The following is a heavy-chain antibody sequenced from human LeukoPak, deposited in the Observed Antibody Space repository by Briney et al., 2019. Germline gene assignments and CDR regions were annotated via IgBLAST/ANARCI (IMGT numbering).Heavy chain of an antibody. CDR3: ARERGYSYGYSDY. D-gene: IGHD5-18*01. Sequence: PGGSLRLSPAASGFTFSSESMNWVRQAPGKGLEWVSYISSSSSYIYYADSVKGRFTISRDNVKNSLYLQMNSLRAEDTAVYYCARERGYSYGYSDYWGQGTLVTVSS. CDR2: ISSSSSYI. CDR1: GFTFSSES. V-gene: IGHV3-21*01. J-gene: IGHJ4*02.